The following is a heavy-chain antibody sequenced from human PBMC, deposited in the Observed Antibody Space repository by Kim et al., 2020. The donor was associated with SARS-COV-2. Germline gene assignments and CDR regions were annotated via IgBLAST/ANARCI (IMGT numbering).Heavy chain of an antibody. J-gene: IGHJ5*02. CDR2: IKSKTDGGTT. Sequence: GGSLRLSCAASGFTFSNAWMSWVRQAPGKGLEWVGRIKSKTDGGTTDYAAPVKGRFTISRDDSKNTLYLQMNSLKTEDTAVYYCTTEDIVVVVAAPPTARAIKPWGQGTLVTVSS. CDR1: GFTFSNAW. CDR3: TTEDIVVVVAAPPTARAIKP. D-gene: IGHD2-15*01. V-gene: IGHV3-15*01.